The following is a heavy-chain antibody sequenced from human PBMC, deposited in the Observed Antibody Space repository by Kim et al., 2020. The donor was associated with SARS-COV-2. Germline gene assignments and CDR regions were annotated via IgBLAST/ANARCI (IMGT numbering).Heavy chain of an antibody. D-gene: IGHD6-19*01. CDR3: ARTVTGTTESFEY. J-gene: IGHJ1*01. Sequence: YDVDSVKGRFTVSRDDAKHSLYLQMNSLRAEDTAVYYCARTVTGTTESFEYWGQGTLVNVSS. V-gene: IGHV3-7*03.